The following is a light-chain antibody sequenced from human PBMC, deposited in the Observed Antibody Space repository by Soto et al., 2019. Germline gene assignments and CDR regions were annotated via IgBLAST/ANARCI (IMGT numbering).Light chain of an antibody. CDR2: DAS. Sequence: AIQLTQSPSSLSASVGDRVTITCRASQGISSALAWYQQKPGKAPKLLIYDASSLESGVPSRFSGSGSGTDFTLTISNLQPEDFATYYCQQFNNYPPITFGQGKRLEIQ. CDR3: QQFNNYPPIT. J-gene: IGKJ5*01. CDR1: QGISSA. V-gene: IGKV1D-13*01.